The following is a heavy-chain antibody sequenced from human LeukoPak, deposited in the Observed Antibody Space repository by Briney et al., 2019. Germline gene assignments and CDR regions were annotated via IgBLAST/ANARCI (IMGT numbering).Heavy chain of an antibody. CDR3: AKWGDYDVLNGYYDSDY. CDR2: ASGRDTST. Sequence: GASLTLSCAASGFTFSNYAMSWVRQAPGKGLEWVSAASGRDTSTYYTDSVKGRFTISRDNSKNTLYLQMNSLSAEDTAIYYCAKWGDYDVLNGYYDSDYWGQGTLVTVSS. V-gene: IGHV3-23*01. D-gene: IGHD3-9*01. J-gene: IGHJ4*02. CDR1: GFTFSNYA.